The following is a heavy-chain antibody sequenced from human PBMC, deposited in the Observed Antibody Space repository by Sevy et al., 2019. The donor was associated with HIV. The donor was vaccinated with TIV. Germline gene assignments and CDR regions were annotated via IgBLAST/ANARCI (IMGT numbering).Heavy chain of an antibody. CDR2: INQDGSVN. J-gene: IGHJ4*02. CDR1: GFSLNSYW. CDR3: VRAIATADSF. D-gene: IGHD6-13*01. V-gene: IGHV3-7*01. Sequence: GGSLRLSCVASGFSLNSYWTLWVRQAPGKGLEWVANINQDGSVNYYADSVKGRFTISRDNARNLVSLQMNILRVEDTAVYYCVRAIATADSFWGQGTLVTVSS.